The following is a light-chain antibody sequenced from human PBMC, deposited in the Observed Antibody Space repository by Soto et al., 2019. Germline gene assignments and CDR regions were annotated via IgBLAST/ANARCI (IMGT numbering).Light chain of an antibody. J-gene: IGKJ4*01. CDR1: QSVSSSY. V-gene: IGKV3-20*01. CDR2: GAS. Sequence: EIVLTQSPGTLSLSPGERATLSCRASQSVSSSYLVWYQQKPGQAPRLLIYGASSSATGIPDRFSGSGSGTDFTLTISRLEPEDFAVYFRQQYYTSPLTFGGGTKVEIK. CDR3: QQYYTSPLT.